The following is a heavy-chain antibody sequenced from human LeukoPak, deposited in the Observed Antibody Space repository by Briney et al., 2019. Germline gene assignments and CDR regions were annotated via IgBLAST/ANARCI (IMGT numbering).Heavy chain of an antibody. V-gene: IGHV3-23*01. D-gene: IGHD6-19*01. CDR2: ISGCGGST. Sequence: GGSLRLSCAVSGLTFSSYAMSWVRQAPGKGLEWVSGISGCGGSTYYADSVKGRLTISRDNSKNTLYLQMNSLTAEDTGVYYCAKAVAGAFDYWGQGTLVTVSS. CDR1: GLTFSSYA. J-gene: IGHJ4*02. CDR3: AKAVAGAFDY.